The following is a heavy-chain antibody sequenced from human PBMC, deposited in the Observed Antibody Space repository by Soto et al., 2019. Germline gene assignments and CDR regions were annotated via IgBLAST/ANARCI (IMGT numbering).Heavy chain of an antibody. CDR1: GFTFSSYG. V-gene: IGHV3-33*01. CDR2: IWYDGSNK. J-gene: IGHJ4*02. Sequence: GGSLRLSCAASGFTFSSYGMHWVRQAPGKGLEWVAVIWYDGSNKYYADSVKGRFTISRDNSKNTLYLQMNSLRAEDTAVYYCARDQRRIAARPVGTDYWGQGTLVTVSS. D-gene: IGHD6-6*01. CDR3: ARDQRRIAARPVGTDY.